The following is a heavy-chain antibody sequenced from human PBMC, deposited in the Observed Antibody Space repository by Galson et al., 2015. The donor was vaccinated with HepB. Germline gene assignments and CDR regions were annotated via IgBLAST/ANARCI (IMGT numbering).Heavy chain of an antibody. J-gene: IGHJ6*03. V-gene: IGHV3-73*01. CDR2: IRSKANSYAT. CDR3: TRGAYCGGDCYWGPDYYYYMDV. Sequence: SLRLSCAASGFTFSSSAMHWVRQASGKGLEWVGRIRSKANSYATAYAASVKGRFTISRDDSKNTAYLQMNSLKTEDTAVYYCTRGAYCGGDCYWGPDYYYYMDVWGKGTTVTVSS. D-gene: IGHD2-21*01. CDR1: GFTFSSSA.